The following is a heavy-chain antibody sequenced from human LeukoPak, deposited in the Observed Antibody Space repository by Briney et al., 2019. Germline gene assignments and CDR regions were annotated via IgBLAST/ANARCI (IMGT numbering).Heavy chain of an antibody. D-gene: IGHD3-3*01. CDR1: GFTFSSYG. V-gene: IGHV3-23*01. Sequence: PGGTLRLSCAASGFTFSSYGMSWVRQAPGKGLELVSAISGSGGSTYYADSVKGRFTSSRDNSKNTLYLQMNSLRAEDTAVYYCAKGVRFLEWLLDYWGQGTLVTVSS. J-gene: IGHJ4*02. CDR3: AKGVRFLEWLLDY. CDR2: ISGSGGST.